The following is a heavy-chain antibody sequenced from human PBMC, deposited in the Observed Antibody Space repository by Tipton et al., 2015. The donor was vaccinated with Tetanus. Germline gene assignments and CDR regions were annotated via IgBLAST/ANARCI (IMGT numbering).Heavy chain of an antibody. J-gene: IGHJ4*02. Sequence: LRLSCAASGFSVSNNYMSWVRQAPGKGLEWIGYIYYTGSTNYNPSLKSRVTMSVDTSKRQFSLKPNSVTAADTAVYYCARGWGSSWYYFDYWGQGILVTVSS. CDR1: GFSVSNNY. CDR2: IYYTGST. CDR3: ARGWGSSWYYFDY. D-gene: IGHD6-13*01. V-gene: IGHV4-59*02.